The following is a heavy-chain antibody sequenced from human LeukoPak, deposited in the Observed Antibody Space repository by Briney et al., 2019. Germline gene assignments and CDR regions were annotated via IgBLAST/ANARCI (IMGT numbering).Heavy chain of an antibody. CDR1: GVSFSTYY. V-gene: IGHV4-34*01. CDR3: ARQLYGSDY. D-gene: IGHD4-17*01. CDR2: VNHSGYT. J-gene: IGHJ4*02. Sequence: PSETLALTCDVCGVSFSTYYWNWIRQSPEKGLEWIGEVNHSGYTNYNPSLKGRVTISVDTSKNQFFLRLSSVTAADTAVYYCARQLYGSDYWGQGTLVTVSS.